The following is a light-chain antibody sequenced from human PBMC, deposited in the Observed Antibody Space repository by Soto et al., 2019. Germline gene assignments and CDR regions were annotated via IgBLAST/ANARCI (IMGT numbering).Light chain of an antibody. J-gene: IGLJ3*02. Sequence: QSALTQPPSASGSPGQSVTISCTGTSSDVGAYNYVSWYQQHAGKAPKLVIYEVTKRPSGVPDRFSGSKSANTASLTVSGLQAEDEADYYYSSFASSNTWVFGGGTKLTVL. CDR2: EVT. CDR1: SSDVGAYNY. CDR3: SSFASSNTWV. V-gene: IGLV2-8*01.